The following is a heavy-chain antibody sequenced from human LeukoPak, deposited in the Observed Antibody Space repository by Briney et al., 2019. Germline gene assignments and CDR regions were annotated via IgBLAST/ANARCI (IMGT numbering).Heavy chain of an antibody. J-gene: IGHJ3*02. CDR2: IYSGGSI. V-gene: IGHV3-66*04. Sequence: GGSLRLSCAASGLTVSRNYMSWVRQAPGKGLEWVSIIYSGGSIYYADSVKGRFIISRDTSKNTLYLQMNSLRAEDTAVYYCARQRDTVGASGGFAIWGQGTMVTVSS. CDR1: GLTVSRNY. D-gene: IGHD5-12*01. CDR3: ARQRDTVGASGGFAI.